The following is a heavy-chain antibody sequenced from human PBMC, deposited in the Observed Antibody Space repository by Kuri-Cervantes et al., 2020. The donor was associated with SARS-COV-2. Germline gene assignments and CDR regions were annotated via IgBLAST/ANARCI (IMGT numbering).Heavy chain of an antibody. CDR1: GGSISSSSYY. J-gene: IGHJ5*02. V-gene: IGHV4-39*07. D-gene: IGHD5-24*01. CDR3: ARDGLGGDGYNP. Sequence: SETLSLTCTVSGGSISSSSYYWGWIRQPPGKGLEWIGSIYHSGSTYYNPSLKSRVTISVDTSKNQFSLKLSSVTAADTAVYYCARDGLGGDGYNPWGQGTLVTVSS. CDR2: IYHSGST.